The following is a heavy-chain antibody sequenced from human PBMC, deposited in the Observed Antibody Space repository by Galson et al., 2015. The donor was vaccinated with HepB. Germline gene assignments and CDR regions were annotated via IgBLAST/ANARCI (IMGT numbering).Heavy chain of an antibody. Sequence: SLRLSCAASGFTFNNYAMSWVRQTAGKGLEWVAALSISGGDAYYAGSVKGRFTISRDNSKNTLFLQMNSLRAEDTAIYYCAKDSLGDDEFICSFDYWGQGALVTVSS. D-gene: IGHD3-16*01. V-gene: IGHV3-23*01. CDR1: GFTFNNYA. CDR2: LSISGGDA. CDR3: AKDSLGDDEFICSFDY. J-gene: IGHJ4*02.